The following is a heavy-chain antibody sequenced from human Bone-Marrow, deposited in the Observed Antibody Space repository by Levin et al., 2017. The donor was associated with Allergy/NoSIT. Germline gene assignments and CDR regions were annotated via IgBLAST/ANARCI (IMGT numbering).Heavy chain of an antibody. Sequence: SCAASGFTFSNFGMHWVRQAPGKGLEWVAVISYDGSSKYYADSVKGRFTISRDNSKNTENTLYLQMDSLRPEDTAVYFCARERGDTGQDHPDYWGQGTLVTVSS. J-gene: IGHJ4*02. CDR2: ISYDGSSK. V-gene: IGHV3-30*03. D-gene: IGHD2-8*02. CDR1: GFTFSNFG. CDR3: ARERGDTGQDHPDY.